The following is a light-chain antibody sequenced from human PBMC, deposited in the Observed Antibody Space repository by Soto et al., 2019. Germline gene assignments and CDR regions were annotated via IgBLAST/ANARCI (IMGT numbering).Light chain of an antibody. J-gene: IGKJ1*01. V-gene: IGKV3-20*01. CDR3: QQYGTSPWT. CDR1: QNVANNY. Sequence: EIVLTQSPDTLSLSPGERATLSCRASQNVANNYLAWFRQKPGQTPRLLIYGASSRAAGIPDRFSGSGSGTDFTLTISRLEPEDFAVFYCQQYGTSPWTFGQGTKV. CDR2: GAS.